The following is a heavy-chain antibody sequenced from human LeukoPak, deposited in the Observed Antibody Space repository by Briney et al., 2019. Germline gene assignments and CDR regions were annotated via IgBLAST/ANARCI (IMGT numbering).Heavy chain of an antibody. CDR1: GYTFTSYD. CDR3: ARTVEDWNYPYYYYYMDV. D-gene: IGHD1-7*01. CDR2: MNPNSGNT. Sequence: ASVKVSCMASGYTFTSYDINWVRQATGQGLEWMGWMNPNSGNTGYAQKFQGRVTMTRNTSISTAYMELSSLRSEDTAVYYCARTVEDWNYPYYYYYMDVWGKGTTVTVSS. J-gene: IGHJ6*03. V-gene: IGHV1-8*01.